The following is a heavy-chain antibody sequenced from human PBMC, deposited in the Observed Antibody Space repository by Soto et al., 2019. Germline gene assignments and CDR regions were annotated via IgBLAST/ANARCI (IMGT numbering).Heavy chain of an antibody. D-gene: IGHD2-8*02. J-gene: IGHJ3*01. CDR3: ARDILSVGPRANDAVDV. V-gene: IGHV1-3*01. CDR2: INPDNGYT. CDR1: GFSFSDNL. Sequence: QVQLVQSGAEVRKPGASVNISCRASGFSFSDNLINWVRQAPGQSLEWMGWINPDNGYTRYSQTFQGRVTISRHSSASIAHVERSDLTSEYTAVYSCARDILSVGPRANDAVDVWGQGTMVTVSS.